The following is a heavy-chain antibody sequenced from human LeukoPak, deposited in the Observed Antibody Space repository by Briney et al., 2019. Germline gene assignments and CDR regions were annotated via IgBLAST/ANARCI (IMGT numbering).Heavy chain of an antibody. CDR3: ARAGYSSGWYGKLYFDY. D-gene: IGHD6-19*01. Sequence: SETLSLTCTVSGGSISSSSYYWSWIRQPPGKGLEWIGYIYYSGSTNYNPSLKSRVTISVDTSKNQFSLKLSSVTAADTAVYYCARAGYSSGWYGKLYFDYWGQGTLVTVSS. CDR2: IYYSGST. CDR1: GGSISSSSYY. V-gene: IGHV4-61*01. J-gene: IGHJ4*02.